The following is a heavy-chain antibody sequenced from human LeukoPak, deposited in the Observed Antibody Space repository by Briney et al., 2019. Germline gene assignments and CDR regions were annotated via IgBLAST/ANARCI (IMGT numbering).Heavy chain of an antibody. V-gene: IGHV7-4-1*02. D-gene: IGHD3-16*02. CDR3: ARVSNYDYVWGSYPEDYFDY. J-gene: IGHJ4*02. Sequence: ASVKVSCKASGYTFTSYAMNWVRQAPGQGLEWMGWINTNTGNPTYAQGFTGRFVFSLDTPVSTAYLQISSLKAEDTAVYYCARVSNYDYVWGSYPEDYFDYWGQGTLVTVSS. CDR2: INTNTGNP. CDR1: GYTFTSYA.